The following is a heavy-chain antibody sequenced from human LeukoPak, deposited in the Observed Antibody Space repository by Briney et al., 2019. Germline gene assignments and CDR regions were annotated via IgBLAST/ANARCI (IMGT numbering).Heavy chain of an antibody. CDR2: ISQDGGEK. J-gene: IGHJ4*02. CDR3: ARDSYRALEY. V-gene: IGHV3-7*01. D-gene: IGHD1-14*01. Sequence: GGSLRLSCAASGFTYSNYLMNEVRQAPGKGLEWVAHISQDGGEKYYADSVKGRFTISRDNTKNSLFLQAHGLRAEDTAVYYCARDSYRALEYWGQGALVTVSS. CDR1: GFTYSNYL.